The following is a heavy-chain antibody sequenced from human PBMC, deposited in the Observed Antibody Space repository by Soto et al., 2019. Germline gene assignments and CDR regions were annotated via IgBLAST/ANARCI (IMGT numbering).Heavy chain of an antibody. Sequence: PSETLSLTCAVYGGSFSGYYWSWIRQPPGKGLEWIGEINHSGSTNYNPSVKSRVTISVDTSKNQFSLKLSSVTAADTAVYYCARGKPLLLWFGGIDAFDIWGQGTMVTVSS. CDR1: GGSFSGYY. D-gene: IGHD3-10*01. CDR2: INHSGST. CDR3: ARGKPLLLWFGGIDAFDI. V-gene: IGHV4-34*01. J-gene: IGHJ3*02.